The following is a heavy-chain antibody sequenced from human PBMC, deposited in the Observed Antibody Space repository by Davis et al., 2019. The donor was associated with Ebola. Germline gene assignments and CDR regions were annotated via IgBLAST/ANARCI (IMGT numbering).Heavy chain of an antibody. J-gene: IGHJ3*02. Sequence: GESLKISCAASGFTFSSYSMNWVRQAPGKGLEWVSSISSSSSYIYYADSVKGRFTISRDNAKNSLYLQMNSLRAEDTAVYYCAKDEIMLDAFDIWGQGTMVTVSS. V-gene: IGHV3-21*04. CDR3: AKDEIMLDAFDI. CDR1: GFTFSSYS. CDR2: ISSSSSYI. D-gene: IGHD2-15*01.